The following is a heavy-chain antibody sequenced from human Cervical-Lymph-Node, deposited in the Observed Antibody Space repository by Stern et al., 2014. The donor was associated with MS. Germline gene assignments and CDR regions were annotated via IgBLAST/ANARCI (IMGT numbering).Heavy chain of an antibody. CDR3: ARHQLGYGYAYLRY. D-gene: IGHD5-18*01. Sequence: QLVESGPGLVKPSDTLSLTCSVSGDSLSSSTFYWGWIRQPPGKGPEWIGSVYYSGNTYYHPSLKSRVTISVDTSKTQFSLRLPSVTAADTAVYYCARHQLGYGYAYLRYWGQGTLVTVSS. CDR1: GDSLSSSTFY. J-gene: IGHJ4*02. V-gene: IGHV4-39*01. CDR2: VYYSGNT.